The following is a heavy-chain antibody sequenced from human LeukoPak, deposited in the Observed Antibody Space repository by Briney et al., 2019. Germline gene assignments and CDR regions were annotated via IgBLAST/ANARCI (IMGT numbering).Heavy chain of an antibody. V-gene: IGHV3-49*03. D-gene: IGHD5-12*01. J-gene: IGHJ4*02. CDR1: GFTFVNYA. CDR2: IRSKIYGGTT. Sequence: PGGSLRLSCTASGFTFVNYAMSWFRQAPGKGLEWVGFIRSKIYGGTTEYAASVKGRFTISRDDSKSIAYLQMTSLKSEDTAVYYCVRYSGDADYWGQGTLVTVSS. CDR3: VRYSGDADY.